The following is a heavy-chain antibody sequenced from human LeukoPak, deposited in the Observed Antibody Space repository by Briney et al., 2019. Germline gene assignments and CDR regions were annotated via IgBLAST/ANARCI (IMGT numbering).Heavy chain of an antibody. V-gene: IGHV3-23*01. CDR2: ISGSGGST. CDR3: AKHDRTVRHAFDI. J-gene: IGHJ3*02. D-gene: IGHD4-17*01. Sequence: AGGSLRLSCAASGFTFSSYSMNWVRQAPGKGLEWVSAISGSGGSTYYADSVKGRFTISRDNSKNTLYLQMNSLRAEDTAVYYCAKHDRTVRHAFDIWGQGTMVTVSS. CDR1: GFTFSSYS.